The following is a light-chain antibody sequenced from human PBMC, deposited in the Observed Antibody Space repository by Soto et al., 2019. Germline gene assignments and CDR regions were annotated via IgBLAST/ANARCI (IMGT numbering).Light chain of an antibody. CDR1: LHINDC. J-gene: IGKJ3*01. V-gene: IGKV1-33*01. Sequence: DIHLTQSPSSLYASVGDRITITCQASLHINDCVNWYQQKPGKAPKLLVYDASTLETGVPLRFSGSGSVREFSFNISGLQPEDVATYYCQQYDSLFSFGPGTKVEI. CDR2: DAS. CDR3: QQYDSLFS.